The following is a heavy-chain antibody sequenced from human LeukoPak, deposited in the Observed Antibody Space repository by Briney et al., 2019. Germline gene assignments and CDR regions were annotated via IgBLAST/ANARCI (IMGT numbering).Heavy chain of an antibody. CDR3: AREDNWNDPGSATWFDP. J-gene: IGHJ5*02. D-gene: IGHD1-20*01. V-gene: IGHV3-7*01. Sequence: PGGSLRLSCAASGFTLSSYWMSWVRQAPGKGLEWVANIKQDGSEKYYVDSVKGRFTISRDNSKNTLYLQMNSLRAEDTAVYYCAREDNWNDPGSATWFDPWGQGTLVTVSS. CDR2: IKQDGSEK. CDR1: GFTLSSYW.